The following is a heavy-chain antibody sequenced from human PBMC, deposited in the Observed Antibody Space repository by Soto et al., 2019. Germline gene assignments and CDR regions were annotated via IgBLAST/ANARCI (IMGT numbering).Heavy chain of an antibody. V-gene: IGHV2-5*02. J-gene: IGHJ4*02. CDR1: GFSLTTNGVG. CDR3: VQTHKSLKFDY. Sequence: QITLKESGPTLVRPTQTLTLTSTLSGFSLTTNGVGVGWIRHPPGKAREWPSLTYWDGSKRYSQSLKSRLTIMKDASKNQIVLIMTNIDPVDTAKYYCVQTHKSLKFDYWGQGTLVTVS. CDR2: TYWDGSK.